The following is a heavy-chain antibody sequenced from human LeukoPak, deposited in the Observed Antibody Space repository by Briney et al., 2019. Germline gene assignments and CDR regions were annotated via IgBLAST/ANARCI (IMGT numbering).Heavy chain of an antibody. CDR3: ARATASIWFGELSGIFDY. CDR2: ISSSGSTI. J-gene: IGHJ4*02. D-gene: IGHD3-10*01. Sequence: GGSLRLSCAASGFTFSDYYMSWIRQAPGKGLEWVSYISSSGSTIYYADSVKGRFTISRDNAKNSLYLQMNSLRAEDTAVYYCARATASIWFGELSGIFDYWGQGTLVTVSS. V-gene: IGHV3-11*01. CDR1: GFTFSDYY.